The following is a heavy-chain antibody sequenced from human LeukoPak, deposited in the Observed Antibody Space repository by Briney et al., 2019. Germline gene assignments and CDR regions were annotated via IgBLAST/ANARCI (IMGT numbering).Heavy chain of an antibody. V-gene: IGHV3-30*02. CDR1: GFTFSSYG. J-gene: IGHJ5*02. D-gene: IGHD6-13*01. CDR3: AKGKPAAGVISPFDP. CDR2: IRYDGSYK. Sequence: GGSLRLSCAASGFTFSSYGMHWVRQAPGKGLEWVAFIRYDGSYKFYAESVKGRFTVSRDNSKNTLYLQMNSLRAEDTAVYYCAKGKPAAGVISPFDPWGQGTLVTVSS.